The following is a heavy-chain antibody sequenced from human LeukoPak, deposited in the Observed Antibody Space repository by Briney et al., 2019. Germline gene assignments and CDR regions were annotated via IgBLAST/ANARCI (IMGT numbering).Heavy chain of an antibody. D-gene: IGHD4-11*01. J-gene: IGHJ5*02. CDR2: VTGSDSGT. Sequence: PGESLRLSCAASGFTFRNYAMTWVRQAPGKGLEWVSTVTGSDSGTNYADSVKGRFTISRDNSRNTLYLQMNSLRAEDTAVYFCAKDLTSSYYTAVSSWGQGTLVTVPS. CDR1: GFTFRNYA. V-gene: IGHV3-23*01. CDR3: AKDLTSSYYTAVSS.